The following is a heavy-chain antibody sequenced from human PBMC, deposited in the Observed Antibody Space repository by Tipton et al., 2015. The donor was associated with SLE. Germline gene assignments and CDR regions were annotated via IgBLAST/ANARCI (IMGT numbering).Heavy chain of an antibody. D-gene: IGHD6-19*01. J-gene: IGHJ4*02. V-gene: IGHV4-59*01. CDR1: GGSLGPYY. CDR3: ARGVAERLGLDF. Sequence: TLSLTCTVSGGSLGPYYWHWFRQSPGKALEWIGYIYYDGNSNGRGNYNPSLKSRVTMSVDPSKMQFSLNLNSVTAADTALYFCARGVAERLGLDFWGQGSLVTVSS. CDR2: IYYDGNS.